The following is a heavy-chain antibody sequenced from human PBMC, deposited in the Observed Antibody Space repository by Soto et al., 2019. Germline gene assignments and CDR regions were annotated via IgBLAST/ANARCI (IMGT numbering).Heavy chain of an antibody. Sequence: GASVKVSCKASGGTFSSYTISWVRQAPGQGLEWMGRIIPILGIANYAQKFQGRVTITADNSTSTAYMELSSLRSEDTAVYYCARAIGSTSIYYYLDVRGKRTTVP. CDR3: ARAIGSTSIYYYLDV. J-gene: IGHJ6*03. CDR2: IIPILGIA. D-gene: IGHD1-1*01. V-gene: IGHV1-69*02. CDR1: GGTFSSYT.